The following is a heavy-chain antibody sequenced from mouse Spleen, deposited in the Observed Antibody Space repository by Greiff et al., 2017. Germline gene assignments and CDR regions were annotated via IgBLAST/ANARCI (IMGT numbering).Heavy chain of an antibody. D-gene: IGHD2-4*01. CDR2: IWSGGST. Sequence: VQLQQSGPGLVPPSQSLSITCTVSGFSLTSYGVHWVRQSPGKGLEWLGVIWSGGSTDYNAAFISRLSISKDNSKSQVFLKMNSLQTDDTAMYYCARHEDDYDDWFAYWGQGTLVTVSA. CDR3: ARHEDDYDDWFAY. J-gene: IGHJ3*01. CDR1: GFSLTSYG. V-gene: IGHV2-2*01.